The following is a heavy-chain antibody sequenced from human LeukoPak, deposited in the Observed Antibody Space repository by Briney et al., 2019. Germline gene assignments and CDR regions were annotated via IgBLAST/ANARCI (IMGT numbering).Heavy chain of an antibody. CDR1: GYTFTSYY. V-gene: IGHV1-8*02. CDR3: ASLSMVRGVDDDY. CDR2: MNPNSGNT. Sequence: ASVKVSCKASGYTFTSYYMHWVRQATGQGLEWMGWMNPNSGNTGYAQKFQGRVTMTRNTSISTAYMELSSLRSEDTAVYYCASLSMVRGVDDDYWGQGTLVTVSS. J-gene: IGHJ4*02. D-gene: IGHD3-10*01.